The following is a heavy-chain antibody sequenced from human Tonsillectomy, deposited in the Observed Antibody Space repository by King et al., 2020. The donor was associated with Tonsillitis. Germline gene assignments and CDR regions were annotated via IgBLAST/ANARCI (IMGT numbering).Heavy chain of an antibody. J-gene: IGHJ1*01. CDR1: GFSFNSYA. Sequence: QVQLQESGGGVVHPGMSLRLSCAASGFSFNSYAMHWVRQAPGKGLEWVAFISKDGHQIHYGDSVKGRFTISRDNSKNEVFLHMVTLRPEDAAVYYCATESPGPIRFDDPRKAVLFESWGQGTRVTVAS. V-gene: IGHV3-30*03. D-gene: IGHD3-16*01. CDR3: ATESPGPIRFDDPRKAVLFES. CDR2: ISKDGHQI.